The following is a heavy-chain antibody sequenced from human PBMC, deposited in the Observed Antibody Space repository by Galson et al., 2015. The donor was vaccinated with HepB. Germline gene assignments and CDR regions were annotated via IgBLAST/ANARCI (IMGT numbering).Heavy chain of an antibody. CDR1: GGSFSGYY. Sequence: SLTCAVYGGSFSGYYWSWIRQPPGKVLEWIGEINHSGSTNYNPSLKSRVTISVDTSKNQFSLKLSSVTAADTAVYYCARLFGMLAATRRDYYYYGMDVWGQGTTVTVSS. V-gene: IGHV4-34*01. CDR2: INHSGST. J-gene: IGHJ6*02. CDR3: ARLFGMLAATRRDYYYYGMDV. D-gene: IGHD2-15*01.